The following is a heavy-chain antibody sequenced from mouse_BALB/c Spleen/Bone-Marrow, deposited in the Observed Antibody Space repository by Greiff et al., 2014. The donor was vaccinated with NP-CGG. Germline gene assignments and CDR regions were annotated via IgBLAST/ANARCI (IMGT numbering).Heavy chain of an antibody. CDR2: IYPGSGST. V-gene: IGHV1S22*01. CDR1: GYTFTSYW. D-gene: IGHD1-1*01. J-gene: IGHJ2*01. Sequence: LQQSGSELVRPGASVKLSCKASGYTFTSYWMHWVKQRPGQGLEWIGNIYPGSGSTNYDEKFKSKATLTVDTSSGTAYMQLSSLTSEDSAVYYCTRDYDWVPDYWGQGTTLTVSS. CDR3: TRDYDWVPDY.